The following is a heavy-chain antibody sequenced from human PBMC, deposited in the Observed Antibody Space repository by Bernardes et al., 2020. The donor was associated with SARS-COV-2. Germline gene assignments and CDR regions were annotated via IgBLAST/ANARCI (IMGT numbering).Heavy chain of an antibody. CDR3: AREQVVPAAHYYYYGMDV. CDR2: IWYDGSTK. D-gene: IGHD2-2*01. V-gene: IGHV3-33*01. Sequence: GGSLSLSCAASGFTFSSYGMRWVRQAPGKGLEWMADIWYDGSTKYYADPVRRRFTITRDNSKNTLYLQMTSLRAEDTAVYYCAREQVVPAAHYYYYGMDVWGQGTTVTVSS. CDR1: GFTFSSYG. J-gene: IGHJ6*02.